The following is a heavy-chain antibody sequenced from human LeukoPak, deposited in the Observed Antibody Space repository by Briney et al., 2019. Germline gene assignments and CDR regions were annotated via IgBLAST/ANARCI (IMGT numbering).Heavy chain of an antibody. CDR3: ARSDAYYYDSSGYYNRPYYFDY. CDR1: GGSISTYY. Sequence: SETLSLTCTVSGGSISTYYWSWIRQPPGKGLEWIGYIYYSGSTNTNPSLKRRVTISVDTSKNQFSLKLTSVTAADTAMYYCARSDAYYYDSSGYYNRPYYFDYWGQGTLVTVSS. CDR2: IYYSGST. J-gene: IGHJ4*02. V-gene: IGHV4-59*01. D-gene: IGHD3-22*01.